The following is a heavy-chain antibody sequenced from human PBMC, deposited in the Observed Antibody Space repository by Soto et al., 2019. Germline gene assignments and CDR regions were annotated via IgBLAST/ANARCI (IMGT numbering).Heavy chain of an antibody. CDR2: VNPSGGHT. CDR1: GDTFTGYY. CDR3: ARGGHVVVVAAALDY. V-gene: IGHV1-46*01. D-gene: IGHD2-21*02. Sequence: QVQLVQSGAEVKKSGASVKVSCKASGDTFTGYYIHWVRQAPGQGLEWMGTVNPSGGHTTYAQHSLGRMTMTRGTSTSTLYMELTSLTSEETAVYYCARGGHVVVVAAALDYWGQGTLVTVSS. J-gene: IGHJ4*02.